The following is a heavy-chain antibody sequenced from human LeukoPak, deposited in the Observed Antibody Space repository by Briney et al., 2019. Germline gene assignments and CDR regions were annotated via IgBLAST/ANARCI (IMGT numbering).Heavy chain of an antibody. V-gene: IGHV3-21*01. D-gene: IGHD3-3*01. CDR2: ISSSSSYI. Sequence: TGGSLRLSCAASGFTFDDYAMHWVRQAPGKGLEWVSSISSSSSYIYYADSVKGRFTISRDNAKNSLYLQMNSLRAEDTAVYYCARGDFGNWFDPWGQGTLVTVSS. J-gene: IGHJ5*02. CDR1: GFTFDDYA. CDR3: ARGDFGNWFDP.